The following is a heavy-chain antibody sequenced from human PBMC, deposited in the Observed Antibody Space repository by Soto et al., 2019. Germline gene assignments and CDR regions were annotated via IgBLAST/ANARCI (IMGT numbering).Heavy chain of an antibody. J-gene: IGHJ4*02. Sequence: SETLSLTCTVSGGSISSGGYYWSWIRQHPGKGLEWIGYIYYSGSTYYNPSLKSRVTISADTSKNQFSLKLSSVTAADTAVYYCARRYGYSFDYWGQGTLVTVSS. CDR1: GGSISSGGYY. CDR3: ARRYGYSFDY. CDR2: IYYSGST. V-gene: IGHV4-31*03. D-gene: IGHD1-1*01.